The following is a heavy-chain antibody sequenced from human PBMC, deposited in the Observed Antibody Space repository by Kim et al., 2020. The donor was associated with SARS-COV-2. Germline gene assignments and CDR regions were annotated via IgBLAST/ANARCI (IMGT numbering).Heavy chain of an antibody. Sequence: SETLSLTCTVSGGSISSSSYYWGWIRQPPGKGLEWIGSIYYSGSTYYNPSLKSRVTISVDTSKNQFSLKLSSVTAADTAVYYCARLDTAMAPVILDYWGQGTLVTVSS. D-gene: IGHD5-18*01. V-gene: IGHV4-39*01. J-gene: IGHJ4*02. CDR1: GGSISSSSYY. CDR2: IYYSGST. CDR3: ARLDTAMAPVILDY.